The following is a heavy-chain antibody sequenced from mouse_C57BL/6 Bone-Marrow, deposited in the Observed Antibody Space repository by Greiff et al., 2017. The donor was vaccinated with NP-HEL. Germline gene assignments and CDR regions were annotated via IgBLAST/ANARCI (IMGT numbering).Heavy chain of an antibody. D-gene: IGHD1-2*01. V-gene: IGHV5-9-1*02. CDR2: ISSGGDYI. J-gene: IGHJ4*01. Sequence: EVHLVESGEGLVKPGGSLKLSCAASGFTFSSYAMSWVRQTPEKRLEWVAYISSGGDYIYYADTVKGRFTISRDNARNTLYLQMSSLKSEDTAMYYGTRLGPYYYGFMDYWGQGTSVTVSS. CDR1: GFTFSSYA. CDR3: TRLGPYYYGFMDY.